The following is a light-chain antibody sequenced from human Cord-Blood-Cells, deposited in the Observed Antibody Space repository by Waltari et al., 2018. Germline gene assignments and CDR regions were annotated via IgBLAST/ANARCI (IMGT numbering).Light chain of an antibody. Sequence: QSALTQPRSVSVSPGLSVTIPCTGTSSDVGGYNYVPWYQQHQGKAPKLMIYDVSKRPSGVPDRFSGSKSGNTASLTISGLQAEDEADYYCCSYAGSYTVFGGGTKLTVL. CDR1: SSDVGGYNY. CDR2: DVS. CDR3: CSYAGSYTV. V-gene: IGLV2-11*01. J-gene: IGLJ2*01.